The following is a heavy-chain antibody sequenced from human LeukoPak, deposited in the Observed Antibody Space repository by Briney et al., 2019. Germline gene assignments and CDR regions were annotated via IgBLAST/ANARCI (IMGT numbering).Heavy chain of an antibody. CDR2: INHSGST. Sequence: PSETLSLTCAVYGGSFSGYYWSWLRQPPGKGLEWIGEINHSGSTNYNPSLKSRVIISVDTSKNQFSLKLSSLTAADTAVYYCARLGKLRYFDWFRGMRKSGIDAFDIWGQGTMVTVSS. CDR1: GGSFSGYY. D-gene: IGHD3-9*01. V-gene: IGHV4-34*01. J-gene: IGHJ3*02. CDR3: ARLGKLRYFDWFRGMRKSGIDAFDI.